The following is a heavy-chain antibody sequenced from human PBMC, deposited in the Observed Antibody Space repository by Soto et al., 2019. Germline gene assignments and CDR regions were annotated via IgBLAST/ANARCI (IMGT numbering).Heavy chain of an antibody. Sequence: GSLRLSCAASGFTFSSYSMNWVRQAPGKGLEWVSSISSSSSYIYYADSVKGRFTISRDNAKNSLYLQMNSLRAEDTAVYYCARDLTPHAATGTDEWGQGTLVTVSS. J-gene: IGHJ4*02. D-gene: IGHD4-17*01. CDR1: GFTFSSYS. CDR3: ARDLTPHAATGTDE. V-gene: IGHV3-21*01. CDR2: ISSSSSYI.